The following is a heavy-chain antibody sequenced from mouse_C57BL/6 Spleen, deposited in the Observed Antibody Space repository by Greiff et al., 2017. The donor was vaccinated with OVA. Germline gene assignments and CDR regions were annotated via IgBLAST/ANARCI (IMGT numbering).Heavy chain of an antibody. CDR1: GYSITSGYY. CDR2: ISYDGSN. J-gene: IGHJ1*03. Sequence: VQLKESGPGLVKPSQSLSLTCSVTGYSITSGYYWNWIRQSPGNKLEWMGYISYDGSNNYNPSLKNRISITRDTSKNQFFLKLNSVTTEDTATYYCAREGAYDYDGYFDVWGTGTTVTVSS. V-gene: IGHV3-6*01. D-gene: IGHD2-4*01. CDR3: AREGAYDYDGYFDV.